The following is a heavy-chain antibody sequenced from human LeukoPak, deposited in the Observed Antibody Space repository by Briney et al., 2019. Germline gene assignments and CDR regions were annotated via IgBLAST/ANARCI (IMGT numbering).Heavy chain of an antibody. V-gene: IGHV3-7*01. CDR2: ANQDGTEK. CDR3: AELGITMIGGV. D-gene: IGHD3-10*02. Sequence: GESLRLSCAASGFNFATYWMSWVRQPPGKGLEWVASANQDGTEKYYVDSVKGRFTISRDNAKDSLSLQMNSLRAEDTAVYYCAELGITMIGGVWGKGTTVTISS. J-gene: IGHJ6*04. CDR1: GFNFATYW.